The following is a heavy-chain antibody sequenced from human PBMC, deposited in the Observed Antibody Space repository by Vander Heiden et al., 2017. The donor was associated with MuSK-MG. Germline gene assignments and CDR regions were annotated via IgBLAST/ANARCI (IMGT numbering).Heavy chain of an antibody. CDR2: IYYSGST. D-gene: IGHD3-3*01. V-gene: IGHV4-59*01. J-gene: IGHJ4*02. CDR3: ARVGYDFWSGTRVLFDY. CDR1: GGSISSYY. Sequence: QVQLQESGPGLVKPSETLSLTCTVSGGSISSYYWSWIRQPPGKGLEWIGYIYYSGSTNYHPSLKSRVTISVDTSKNQFSLKLSSVTAADTAVYYCARVGYDFWSGTRVLFDYWGEGTLVTVAS.